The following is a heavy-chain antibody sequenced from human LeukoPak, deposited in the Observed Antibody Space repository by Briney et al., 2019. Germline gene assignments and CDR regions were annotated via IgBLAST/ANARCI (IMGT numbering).Heavy chain of an antibody. CDR1: GGTFSSYA. CDR2: IIPIFGTA. CDR3: AASQPYDYVWGSYLKWEYYGMDV. V-gene: IGHV1-69*06. D-gene: IGHD3-16*02. Sequence: ASVKVSCKASGGTFSSYAISWVRQAPGQGLEWMGGIIPIFGTANYAQKFQGRVTITADKSTSTAYMELSSLRSEDTAAYYCAASQPYDYVWGSYLKWEYYGMDVWGKGTTVTVSS. J-gene: IGHJ6*04.